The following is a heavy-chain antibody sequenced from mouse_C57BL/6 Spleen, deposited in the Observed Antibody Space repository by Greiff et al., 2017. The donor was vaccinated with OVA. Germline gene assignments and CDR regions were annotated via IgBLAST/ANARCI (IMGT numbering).Heavy chain of an antibody. Sequence: VQLKQSGPVLVKPGASVKMSCKASGYTFTDYYMNWVKQSHGKSLEWIGVINPYNGGTSYNQKFKGKATLTVDKSSSTAYMELNSLTSEDSAVYYCASGKKLLVYFDVWGTGTTVTVSS. V-gene: IGHV1-19*01. J-gene: IGHJ1*03. D-gene: IGHD2-12*01. CDR2: INPYNGGT. CDR3: ASGKKLLVYFDV. CDR1: GYTFTDYY.